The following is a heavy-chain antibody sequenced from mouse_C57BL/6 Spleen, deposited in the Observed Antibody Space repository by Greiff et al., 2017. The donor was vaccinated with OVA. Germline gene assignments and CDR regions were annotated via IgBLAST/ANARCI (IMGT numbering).Heavy chain of an antibody. J-gene: IGHJ1*03. Sequence: EVKLQESGEGLVKPGGSLKLSCAASGFTFSSYAMSWVRQTPEKRLEWVAYISSGGDYIYYADTVKGRFTISRDNARNTLYLKMSSLKSEDTAMYYCTRGLYDYDYWYCDVWGTGTTVTVSS. CDR2: ISSGGDYI. CDR1: GFTFSSYA. V-gene: IGHV5-9-1*02. D-gene: IGHD2-4*01. CDR3: TRGLYDYDYWYCDV.